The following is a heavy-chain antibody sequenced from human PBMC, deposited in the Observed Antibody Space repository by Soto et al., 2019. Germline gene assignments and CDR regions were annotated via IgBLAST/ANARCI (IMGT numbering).Heavy chain of an antibody. V-gene: IGHV1-46*01. CDR1: GYKFTTYF. D-gene: IGHD4-17*01. CDR2: IHPSGDT. Sequence: ASVKVSCKASGYKFTTYFIHWVRQAPGQGLEWMGMIHPSGDTGYAQKFRGRVTMTIDTSTTTAYMELSSLRSEDTAVYYCARVYDYGDWFDYWGQGTLVTVSS. J-gene: IGHJ4*02. CDR3: ARVYDYGDWFDY.